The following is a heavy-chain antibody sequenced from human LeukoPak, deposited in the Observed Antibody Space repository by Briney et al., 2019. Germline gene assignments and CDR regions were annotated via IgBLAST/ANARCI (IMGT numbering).Heavy chain of an antibody. CDR1: GFTFSSYA. J-gene: IGHJ6*03. CDR3: ARGSRDGYPSHYYYYMDV. V-gene: IGHV3-23*01. D-gene: IGHD5-24*01. Sequence: PGGSLRLSCAASGFTFSSYAMMWVRQSPEKGLEWVSSITGGGDGTYYADSVRGRFTISRDNSKNTLYLKMNSLRAEDTAVYYCARGSRDGYPSHYYYYMDVWGKGTTVTVSS. CDR2: ITGGGDGT.